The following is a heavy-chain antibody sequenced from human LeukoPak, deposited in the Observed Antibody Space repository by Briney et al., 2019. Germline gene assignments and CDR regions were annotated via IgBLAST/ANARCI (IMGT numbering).Heavy chain of an antibody. CDR3: ARGRRQNRLFDY. Sequence: PSETLSLTCAVYGGSFSGYYWGWIRQPPGKGLEWIGEINHSGSTNYNPSLKSRVTISVDTSKNQFSLKLSSVTAADTAVYYCARGRRQNRLFDYWGQGTLVTVSS. V-gene: IGHV4-34*01. D-gene: IGHD1/OR15-1a*01. CDR2: INHSGST. CDR1: GGSFSGYY. J-gene: IGHJ4*02.